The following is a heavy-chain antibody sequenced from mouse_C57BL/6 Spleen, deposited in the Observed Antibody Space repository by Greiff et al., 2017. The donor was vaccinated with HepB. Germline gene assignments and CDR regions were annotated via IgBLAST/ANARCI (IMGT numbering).Heavy chain of an antibody. Sequence: VQLVESGPGLVQPSQSLSITCTVSGFSLTSYGVHWVRQSPGKGLEWLGVIWSGGSTDYNAAFISRLSISKDNSKSQVFFKMNSLQADDTAIYYCASHYYGSSNYAMDYWGQGTSVTVSS. CDR1: GFSLTSYG. CDR3: ASHYYGSSNYAMDY. CDR2: IWSGGST. V-gene: IGHV2-2*01. D-gene: IGHD1-1*01. J-gene: IGHJ4*01.